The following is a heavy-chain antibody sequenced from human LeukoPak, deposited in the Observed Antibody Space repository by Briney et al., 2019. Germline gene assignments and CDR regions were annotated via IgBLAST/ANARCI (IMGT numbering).Heavy chain of an antibody. CDR1: GFTFSSYA. Sequence: GGSLRLSCAASGFTFSSYAMSWVRQAPGKGLEWVSAISGSGGSTYYADSVKGRFTIPRDNSKNTLYLQMNSLRAEDTAVYYCAKNLWFGEYNDYWGQGTLVTVSS. CDR2: ISGSGGST. CDR3: AKNLWFGEYNDY. D-gene: IGHD3-10*01. V-gene: IGHV3-23*01. J-gene: IGHJ4*02.